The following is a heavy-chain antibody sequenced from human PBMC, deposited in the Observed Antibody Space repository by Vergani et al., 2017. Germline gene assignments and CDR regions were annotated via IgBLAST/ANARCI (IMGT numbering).Heavy chain of an antibody. CDR3: AGDPRFLGWFRYTPDYFDY. J-gene: IGHJ4*02. Sequence: QVQLVESGGGLVKPGGSLRLSCAASGFTFSDYYMSWIRQAPGKGLEWVSYISSSGSTIYYADSVKGRFTISRDNAKNTLYLQMNSLRAEDTAMYYCAGDPRFLGWFRYTPDYFDYWGQGTLVTVSS. CDR1: GFTFSDYY. V-gene: IGHV3-11*01. D-gene: IGHD3-3*01. CDR2: ISSSGSTI.